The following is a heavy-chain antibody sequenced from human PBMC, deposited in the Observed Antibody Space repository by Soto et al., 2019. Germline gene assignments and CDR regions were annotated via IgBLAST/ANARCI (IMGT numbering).Heavy chain of an antibody. CDR2: IWFDASHE. J-gene: IGHJ6*02. CDR1: GFGFSDYG. D-gene: IGHD6-13*01. V-gene: IGHV3-33*01. CDR3: ARDQGRATADGPLGNGLDV. Sequence: QVHLVESGGGVVQPGTSLRLSCAASGFGFSDYGMHWVRQAPGKGLEWLTIIWFDASHEYYADSVKGRFTISRDNSNNTLYLQLNSLTADDTAVYFCARDQGRATADGPLGNGLDVWGQGTAVTVSS.